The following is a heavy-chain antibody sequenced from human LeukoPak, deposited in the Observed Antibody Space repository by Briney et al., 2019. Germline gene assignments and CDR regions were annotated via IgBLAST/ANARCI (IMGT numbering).Heavy chain of an antibody. CDR1: GYTFTSYG. CDR3: ARVAPESDILTGLSDY. D-gene: IGHD3-9*01. CDR2: ISAYNGNT. V-gene: IGHV1-18*01. Sequence: ASVKVSCKASGYTFTSYGISWGRQAPGQGLEWMGWISAYNGNTNYAQKLQGRVTMTTDTSTSTAYMELRSLRSDDTAVYYCARVAPESDILTGLSDYWGQGTLVTVSS. J-gene: IGHJ4*02.